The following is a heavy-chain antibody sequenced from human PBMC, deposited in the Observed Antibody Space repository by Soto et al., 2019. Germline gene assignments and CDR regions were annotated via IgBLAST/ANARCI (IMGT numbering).Heavy chain of an antibody. CDR1: NGSFSGYY. J-gene: IGHJ2*01. D-gene: IGHD2-2*01. CDR2: IAHSGST. V-gene: IGHV4-34*01. Sequence: QAQLQQWGAGLLKPSETLSLTCAVSNGSFSGYYGSWIRQPPGKGLEWIGEIAHSGSTNYSPSLKSRVTMPVDTSKNHFSLKLTSVTAADTAVYYCARGLTREEPWYFGLWGRGTLVTVSS. CDR3: ARGLTREEPWYFGL.